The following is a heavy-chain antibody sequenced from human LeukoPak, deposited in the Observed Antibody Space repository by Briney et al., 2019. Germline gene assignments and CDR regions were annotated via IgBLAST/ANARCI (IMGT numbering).Heavy chain of an antibody. Sequence: SVTVSCKASGGTFSSYAISWVRQAPGQGLEWVGRIIPILGIANYAQKFQGRVTSTADKSTSTAYMELSSLRSEDTAVYYCAQGGYYDFWSGYPYYFDYWGQGTPVTVSS. J-gene: IGHJ4*02. CDR3: AQGGYYDFWSGYPYYFDY. CDR1: GGTFSSYA. CDR2: IIPILGIA. D-gene: IGHD3-3*01. V-gene: IGHV1-69*04.